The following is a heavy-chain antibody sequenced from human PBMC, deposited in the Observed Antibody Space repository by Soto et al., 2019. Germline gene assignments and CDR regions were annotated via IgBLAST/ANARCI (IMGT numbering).Heavy chain of an antibody. CDR2: ISAYNGNT. D-gene: IGHD3-10*01. J-gene: IGHJ6*03. CDR3: ARGVSYYGSGSYHLYYYYYYMDV. V-gene: IGHV1-18*01. Sequence: QVQLVQSGAEVKKPGASVKVSCKASGYTCTSYGISWVRQAPGQGLEWMGWISAYNGNTNYAQKLQGRVTMTTDTSTSTAYMELRSLRSDDTAVYYCARGVSYYGSGSYHLYYYYYYMDVWGKGTTVTVSS. CDR1: GYTCTSYG.